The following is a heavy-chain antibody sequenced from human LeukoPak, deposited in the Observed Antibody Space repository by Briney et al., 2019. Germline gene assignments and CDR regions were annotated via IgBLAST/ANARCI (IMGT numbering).Heavy chain of an antibody. CDR2: ISGNGGKT. V-gene: IGHV3-23*01. J-gene: IGHJ6*02. Sequence: PGGSLRLSCAASGFTFSSYAVSWVRQAPGKGLEWVSAISGNGGKTYYADSVKGRFTISRDNSRNTLYLQMNSLRAEDTAIYYCAKDQGSYGMDVWGQGTTVTVSS. D-gene: IGHD3-10*01. CDR3: AKDQGSYGMDV. CDR1: GFTFSSYA.